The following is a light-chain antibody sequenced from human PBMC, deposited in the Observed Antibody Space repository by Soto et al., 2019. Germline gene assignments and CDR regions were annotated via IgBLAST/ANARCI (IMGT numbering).Light chain of an antibody. CDR2: SNN. J-gene: IGLJ2*01. CDR3: SSYTSTNHVV. Sequence: QSVLTQPPSASGTPGQRVTISCSGSSSNIGSTTVNWYQHLPGTAPKLLIYSNNQRPSGVPDRFSGSKSGTSASLAISGLQSEDETDYYCSSYTSTNHVVFGGGTKLTVL. V-gene: IGLV1-44*01. CDR1: SSNIGSTT.